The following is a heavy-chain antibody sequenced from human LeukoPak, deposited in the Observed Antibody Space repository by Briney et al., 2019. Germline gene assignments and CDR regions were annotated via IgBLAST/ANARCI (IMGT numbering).Heavy chain of an antibody. Sequence: SETLSLTCTVSGGSISSYYWSWIRQPPGKGLEWIGYIYYSGSTYYNPSLKSRVTMSVDTSKNQFSLRLSSVNAADTAVYYCARDILATSIAAPYYWGQGTLVTVSS. J-gene: IGHJ4*02. CDR3: ARDILATSIAAPYY. CDR2: IYYSGST. D-gene: IGHD6-13*01. V-gene: IGHV4-59*12. CDR1: GGSISSYY.